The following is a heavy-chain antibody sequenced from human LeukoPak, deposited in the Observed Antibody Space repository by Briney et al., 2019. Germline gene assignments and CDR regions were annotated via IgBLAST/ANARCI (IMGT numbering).Heavy chain of an antibody. CDR1: GYTFGEYD. CDR2: MSWNCGDI. CDR3: VKGVFRRAVYFDY. J-gene: IGHJ4*02. Sequence: GGSLRLSCAASGYTFGEYDMHWVRQAPGKGVLWVSGMSWNCGDIGYADSVKGRFTVYSDITIHALYLQQTSLRPEDTPFYYCVKGVFRRAVYFDYWGQGNLVTVSS. V-gene: IGHV3-9*01. D-gene: IGHD3-10*01.